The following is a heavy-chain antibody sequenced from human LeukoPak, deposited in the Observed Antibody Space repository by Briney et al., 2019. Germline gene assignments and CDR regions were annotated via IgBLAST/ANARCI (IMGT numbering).Heavy chain of an antibody. CDR2: INLKSGAT. V-gene: IGHV1-2*02. CDR3: AVPPILGITGWIDP. J-gene: IGHJ5*02. Sequence: ASVKVSCKASGYIFTGYYMHWVRQAPGQGREWMGWINLKSGATNYAQNFQGRVTVTRDTSISTAYMELSSLRSGDTAVYYCAVPPILGITGWIDPGGQGTLVTVSA. D-gene: IGHD7-27*01. CDR1: GYIFTGYY.